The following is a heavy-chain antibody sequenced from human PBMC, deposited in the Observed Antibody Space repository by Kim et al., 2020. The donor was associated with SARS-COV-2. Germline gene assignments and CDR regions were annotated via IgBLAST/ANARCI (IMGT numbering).Heavy chain of an antibody. Sequence: ASVKVSCKASGYTFTSYAMHWVRQAPGQRLEWMGWINAGNGNTKYSQKFQGRVTITRDTSASTAYMELSSLRSEDTAVYYCARDRETVAGTHYYYYYGMDVWGQGTTVTVSS. V-gene: IGHV1-3*01. CDR2: INAGNGNT. D-gene: IGHD6-19*01. CDR3: ARDRETVAGTHYYYYYGMDV. CDR1: GYTFTSYA. J-gene: IGHJ6*02.